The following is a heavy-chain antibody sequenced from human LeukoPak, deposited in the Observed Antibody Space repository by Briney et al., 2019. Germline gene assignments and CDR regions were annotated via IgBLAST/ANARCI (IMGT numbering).Heavy chain of an antibody. CDR1: GFTFSTYA. D-gene: IGHD6-19*01. V-gene: IGHV3-23*01. J-gene: IGHJ4*02. CDR3: AKGRSGWYEGLDY. CDR2: ISHGGDSA. Sequence: NPGGSLRLSCTASGFTFSTYAMTWVRQAPGKGLEWVSVISHGGDSAWYADSVRGRFTISRDNSKSTLFLQMNSLRADGTAIYYCAKGRSGWYEGLDYWGQGILVTVSS.